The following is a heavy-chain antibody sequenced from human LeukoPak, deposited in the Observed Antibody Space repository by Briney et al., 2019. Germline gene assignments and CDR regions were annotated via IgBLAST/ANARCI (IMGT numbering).Heavy chain of an antibody. Sequence: ASVKVSCKASGYTFTGYYMHWVRQAPGQGLEWMGWINPNSGGTNYAQKFQGRVTMTRDTSISTAYMELSRLRSDDTAVYYCARGVNYYGSGSYFFAWWGQGTLVTVSS. V-gene: IGHV1-2*02. CDR3: ARGVNYYGSGSYFFAW. J-gene: IGHJ4*02. CDR1: GYTFTGYY. CDR2: INPNSGGT. D-gene: IGHD3-10*01.